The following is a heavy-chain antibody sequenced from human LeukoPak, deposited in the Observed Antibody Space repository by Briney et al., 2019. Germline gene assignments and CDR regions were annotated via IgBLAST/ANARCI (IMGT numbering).Heavy chain of an antibody. J-gene: IGHJ5*02. D-gene: IGHD6-13*01. CDR2: IYHSGST. CDR3: ARARYSRSWYEPFDP. V-gene: IGHV4-38-2*02. CDR1: GYSISSGYY. Sequence: SETLSLTCTVSGYSISSGYYRGWIRQPPGKGLEWIGSIYHSGSTYYNPSLKSRVTISVDTSKNQFSLKLSSVTAADTAVYYCARARYSRSWYEPFDPWGQGTLVTVSS.